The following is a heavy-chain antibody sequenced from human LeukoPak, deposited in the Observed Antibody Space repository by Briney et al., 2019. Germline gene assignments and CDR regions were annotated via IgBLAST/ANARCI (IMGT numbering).Heavy chain of an antibody. CDR1: GFTFSTSW. J-gene: IGHJ3*02. CDR3: ARDNGPSGYDAFDI. D-gene: IGHD5-12*01. Sequence: GGSLRLSCAASGFTFSTSWMTWVRQAPGKGLEWVANIKQDGSEKFCVDSVKGRFTISRDNAKNSLYLQMNSLRAEDTAVYYCARDNGPSGYDAFDIWGQGPMVTVSS. V-gene: IGHV3-7*01. CDR2: IKQDGSEK.